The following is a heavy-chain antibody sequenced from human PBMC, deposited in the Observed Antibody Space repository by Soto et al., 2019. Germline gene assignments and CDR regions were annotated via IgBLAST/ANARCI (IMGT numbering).Heavy chain of an antibody. J-gene: IGHJ5*02. CDR1: GDSVSKYY. D-gene: IGHD1-26*01. CDR2: IYTTRSP. V-gene: IGHV4-4*07. CDR3: ARGLGGIVGGAWFDP. Sequence: PSETLSLTCTVSGDSVSKYYWNWIRQPAGKGLEWIGRIYTTRSPNYNPSLKSRVTISVDTSKNQFSPKLTSVTAADTAVYYCARGLGGIVGGAWFDPWGQGTLVTVS.